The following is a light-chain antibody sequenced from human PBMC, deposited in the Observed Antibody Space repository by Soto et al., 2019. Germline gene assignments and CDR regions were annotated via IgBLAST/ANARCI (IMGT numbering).Light chain of an antibody. CDR2: DVR. CDR1: SSDVGGYDY. V-gene: IGLV2-11*01. Sequence: QSVLTQPLSVSGSPGQSVTISCTGTSSDVGGYDYVSWYQQLPGKAPRLMISDVRKRPSGVPDRFSGSKSGNTASLTISGLQAEDEGDYYCSSYTSSSTLVVFGGGTKLTVL. CDR3: SSYTSSSTLVV. J-gene: IGLJ2*01.